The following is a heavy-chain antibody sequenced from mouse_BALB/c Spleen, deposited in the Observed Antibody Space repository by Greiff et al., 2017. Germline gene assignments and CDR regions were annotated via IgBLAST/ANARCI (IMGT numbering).Heavy chain of an antibody. J-gene: IGHJ3*01. CDR1: GFSLTSYG. V-gene: IGHV2-9*02. CDR2: IWAGGST. CDR3: ARSYYDYLAY. D-gene: IGHD2-4*01. Sequence: VKLVESGPGLVAPSQSLSITCTVSGFSLTSYGVHWVRQPPGKGLEWLGVIWAGGSTNYNSALMSRLSISKDNSKSQVFLKMNSLQTDDTAMYYCARSYYDYLAYWGQGTLVTVSA.